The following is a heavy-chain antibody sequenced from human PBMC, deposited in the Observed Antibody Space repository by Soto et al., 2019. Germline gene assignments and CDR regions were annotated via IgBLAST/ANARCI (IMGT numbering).Heavy chain of an antibody. CDR1: AYTFTSYY. D-gene: IGHD6-13*01. J-gene: IGHJ3*01. CDR3: TRSIITTAGTDAFDL. CDR2: INPSRGGT. Sequence: QVQLVQSGAEVKKPGASVRVSCKASAYTFTSYYVHWVRQAPGQGPEWMGMINPSRGGTDYPQKFQGRVTITRDPSTPTVDMELSRLRSEDTAICYCTRSIITTAGTDAFDLWGQGTWVSVSS. V-gene: IGHV1-46*03.